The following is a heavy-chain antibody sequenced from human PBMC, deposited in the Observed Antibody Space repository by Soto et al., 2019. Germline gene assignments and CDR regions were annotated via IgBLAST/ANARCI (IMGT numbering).Heavy chain of an antibody. D-gene: IGHD5-18*01. J-gene: IGHJ3*02. CDR2: ISGSGGST. Sequence: EVQLLESGGGLVQPGGSLRLSCAASGFTFSSYAMSWVRQAPGKGREWVSTISGSGGSTYYADSVKGRFTISRDNSNNTLQLQMNSLRAEDTAVYYCAKGFEGSWIQLWLPGGFGIWGQGTMVTVSS. CDR1: GFTFSSYA. V-gene: IGHV3-23*01. CDR3: AKGFEGSWIQLWLPGGFGI.